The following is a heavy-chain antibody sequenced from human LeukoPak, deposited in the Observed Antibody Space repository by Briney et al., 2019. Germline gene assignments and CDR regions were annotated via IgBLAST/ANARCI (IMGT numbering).Heavy chain of an antibody. CDR1: GFTFSSYG. CDR2: IWDDGSDK. V-gene: IGHV3-33*06. J-gene: IGHJ4*02. D-gene: IGHD3-9*01. CDR3: AKSDLTGFGWYFDY. Sequence: SGGSLRLSCAASGFTFSSYGMHWVRQAPGKGLEWVAVIWDDGSDKHYVDSVKGRFTISRDTSKNTLYLQMNSLRAEDTAVYYCAKSDLTGFGWYFDYWGQGTLVTVSS.